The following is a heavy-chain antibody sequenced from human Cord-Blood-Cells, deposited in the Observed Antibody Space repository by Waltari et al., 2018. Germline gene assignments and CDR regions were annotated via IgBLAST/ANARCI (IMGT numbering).Heavy chain of an antibody. CDR2: LSPGSSST. CDR1: GYSFTSYW. D-gene: IGHD6-25*01. CDR3: ARRKSGGVYHSAAVDI. V-gene: IGHV5-51*03. J-gene: IGHJ3*02. Sequence: EVQLVPSGADVKKPGESLKISCKGSGYSFTSYWIGWARQMPGKGLEWMGVLSPGSSSTIDRPSFPGRVAIAACKSLRTALRQWSSVKASHTSMYYCARRKSGGVYHSAAVDIWGHGTMLTLAS.